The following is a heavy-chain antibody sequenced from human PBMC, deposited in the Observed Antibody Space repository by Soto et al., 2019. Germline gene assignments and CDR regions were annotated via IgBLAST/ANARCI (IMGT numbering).Heavy chain of an antibody. V-gene: IGHV3-49*03. D-gene: IGHD6-19*01. CDR3: TRIHRAVVPREWYFAY. Sequence: PGGSLRLSCTASGFTFGDYAMSWFRQAPGKGLEWVGFIRSKAYGGTTEYAASVKGRFTISRDDSKSIAYLQMNSLKTEDTAVYYCTRIHRAVVPREWYFAYWGQGTLVTVSS. J-gene: IGHJ4*02. CDR1: GFTFGDYA. CDR2: IRSKAYGGTT.